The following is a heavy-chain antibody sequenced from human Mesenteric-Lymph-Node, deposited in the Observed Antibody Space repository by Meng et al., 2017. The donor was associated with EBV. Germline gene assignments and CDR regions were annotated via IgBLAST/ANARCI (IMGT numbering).Heavy chain of an antibody. CDR3: ARDRGWELLDY. CDR1: GVSVSGYSFY. Sequence: GPGWVDASGALSLTCLGSGVSVSGYSFYGSWTRQPPGKGLEWIGFIYDSGITHYRPSLKSRVTISVDTSKRQFSLELRSMTPADTAVYYCARDRGWELLDYWGQGTLVTVSS. V-gene: IGHV4-61*01. D-gene: IGHD1-26*01. CDR2: IYDSGIT. J-gene: IGHJ4*02.